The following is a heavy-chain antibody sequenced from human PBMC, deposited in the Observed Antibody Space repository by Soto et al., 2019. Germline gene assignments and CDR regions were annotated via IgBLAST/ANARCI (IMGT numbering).Heavy chain of an antibody. CDR3: AKDLQAYGDYDYYCYGLDV. CDR1: GFTFSTFG. CDR2: ISYDGNNK. V-gene: IGHV3-30*18. J-gene: IGHJ6*02. D-gene: IGHD4-17*01. Sequence: QLVESGGGVVPPGASLRLSCAASGFTFSTFGMHWVCQTPGKGLEWVAVISYDGNNKVYADSVKGRFTISRDNFKNTVDLVMNNLKVGDTAVYYCAKDLQAYGDYDYYCYGLDVWGQGATVSVSS.